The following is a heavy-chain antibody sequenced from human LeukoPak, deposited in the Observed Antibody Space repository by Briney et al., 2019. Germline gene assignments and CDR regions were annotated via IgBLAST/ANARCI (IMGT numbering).Heavy chain of an antibody. D-gene: IGHD3-22*01. V-gene: IGHV1-18*01. CDR2: ISAYNGNT. J-gene: IGHJ4*02. Sequence: ASVKVSCKASGYTFTNYGISWVRQAPGQGLEWMGWISAYNGNTKYVQKLQGRVTLTTDTSTSTAYMELRSLRSDDTAVYYCARAALHPYNYDSSGYPIDYWGQGTLVTVSS. CDR1: GYTFTNYG. CDR3: ARAALHPYNYDSSGYPIDY.